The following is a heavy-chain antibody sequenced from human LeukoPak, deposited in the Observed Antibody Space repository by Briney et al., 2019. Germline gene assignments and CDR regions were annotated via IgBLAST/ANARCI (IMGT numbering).Heavy chain of an antibody. J-gene: IGHJ1*01. Sequence: SETLSLTCTVSGGSINSYYWNWIRQPPGKGLEWIGYIYYSGSTNYNPSLNSRVTVSVDTSKNQFSLKLSSVTAADTAVYYCARSVVVVIEAFQHWGQGTLVTVSS. D-gene: IGHD2-2*01. CDR1: GGSINSYY. V-gene: IGHV4-59*08. CDR2: IYYSGST. CDR3: ARSVVVVIEAFQH.